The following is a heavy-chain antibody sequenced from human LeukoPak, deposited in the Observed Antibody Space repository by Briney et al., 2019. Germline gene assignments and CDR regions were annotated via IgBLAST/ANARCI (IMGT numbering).Heavy chain of an antibody. CDR3: ARQRSGNRYYYYYMDV. V-gene: IGHV4-38-2*01. D-gene: IGHD4-23*01. J-gene: IGHJ6*03. CDR1: GYSISSGYY. CDR2: IYHSGST. Sequence: PSETLSLTCAVSGYSISSGYYWGWIRQPPGKGLEWIGSIYHSGSTYYNPSLKSRVTISVDTSKNQFSLKLSSVTAADTSVYYCARQRSGNRYYYYYMDVWGKGTTVTVSS.